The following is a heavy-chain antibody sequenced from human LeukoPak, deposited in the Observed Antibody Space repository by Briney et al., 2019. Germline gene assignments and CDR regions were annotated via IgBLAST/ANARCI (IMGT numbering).Heavy chain of an antibody. CDR3: ARDRGWFDP. Sequence: SETLSLTCTVSGYSISSGYYWGWIRQPPGKGLEWIGSIYHSGSTYYNPSLKSRVTISVDTSKNQFSLKLSSVTAADTAVYYCARDRGWFDPWGQGTLVIVSS. CDR2: IYHSGST. J-gene: IGHJ5*02. V-gene: IGHV4-38-2*02. CDR1: GYSISSGYY.